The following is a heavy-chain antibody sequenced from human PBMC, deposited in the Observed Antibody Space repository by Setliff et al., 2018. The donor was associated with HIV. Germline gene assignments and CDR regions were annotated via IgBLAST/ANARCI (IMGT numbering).Heavy chain of an antibody. CDR1: GLIFSNYS. D-gene: IGHD3-16*01. V-gene: IGHV3-21*06. Sequence: PGGSLRLSCAASGLIFSNYSMNWVRQAPGKGLEWVSTISSSGGYIYYADSLKGRFTVSRDNARSSLFLQIDNLRAEDTAVYYCARSEGAVTDAFDIWGRGTMVTVSS. CDR2: ISSSGGYI. J-gene: IGHJ3*02. CDR3: ARSEGAVTDAFDI.